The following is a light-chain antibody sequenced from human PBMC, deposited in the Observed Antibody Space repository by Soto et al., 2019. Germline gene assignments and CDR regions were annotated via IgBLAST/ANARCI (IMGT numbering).Light chain of an antibody. J-gene: IGLJ2*01. Sequence: QSVLTQPASVSGSPGQSITISCTGTSSDVGGYNYVSWYQQHPGKAPKLMIYEVSYRPSGVSNRFSGSKSGNTVSLTISGLQAEDEAGYYCSSLTSTNTLAFGGGTKLTVL. CDR2: EVS. CDR1: SSDVGGYNY. V-gene: IGLV2-14*01. CDR3: SSLTSTNTLA.